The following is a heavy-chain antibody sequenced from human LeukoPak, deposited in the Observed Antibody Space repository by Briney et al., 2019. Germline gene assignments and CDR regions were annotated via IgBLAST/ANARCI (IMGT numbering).Heavy chain of an antibody. Sequence: ASVKVSCKASGYTFTDYYIHWVRQAPGQGLEWMGWISPNSGVTNYAQKFQGRVTMTRDTSISTAYMELSSLRSEDTAVYYCASCGTTVTTDAFDIWGQGTMVTVSS. D-gene: IGHD4-17*01. CDR1: GYTFTDYY. J-gene: IGHJ3*02. CDR3: ASCGTTVTTDAFDI. V-gene: IGHV1-2*02. CDR2: ISPNSGVT.